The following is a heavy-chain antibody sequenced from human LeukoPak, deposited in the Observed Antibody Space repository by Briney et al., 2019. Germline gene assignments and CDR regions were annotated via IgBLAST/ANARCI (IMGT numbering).Heavy chain of an antibody. J-gene: IGHJ5*02. Sequence: ASVKVSCKASEYTFSTFDINWVRQATGQGLEWMGWMNPNSGNTGYAQKFQDRVTMTRDTSITTAYMELNSLRYEDTAVYYCARGRGLSGSRGFHDWFDPWGQGTLVTVSS. V-gene: IGHV1-8*01. CDR2: MNPNSGNT. D-gene: IGHD2/OR15-2a*01. CDR1: EYTFSTFD. CDR3: ARGRGLSGSRGFHDWFDP.